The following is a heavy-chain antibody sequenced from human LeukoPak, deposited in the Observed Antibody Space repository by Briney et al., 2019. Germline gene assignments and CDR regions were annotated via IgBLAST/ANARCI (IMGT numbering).Heavy chain of an antibody. CDR1: GFTFSSYA. D-gene: IGHD3-3*01. V-gene: IGHV3-30-3*01. CDR2: ISYDGSNK. CDR3: ARDGVDWGYDFWSGLFDY. J-gene: IGHJ4*02. Sequence: GGSLRLPCAASGFTFSSYAMHWVRQAPGKGLEWVAVISYDGSNKYYADSVKGRFTISRDNSKNTLYLQMNSLRAEDTAVYYCARDGVDWGYDFWSGLFDYWGQGTLVTVSS.